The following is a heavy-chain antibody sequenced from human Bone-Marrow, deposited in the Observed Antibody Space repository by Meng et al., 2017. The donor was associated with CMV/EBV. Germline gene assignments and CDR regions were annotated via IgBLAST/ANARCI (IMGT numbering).Heavy chain of an antibody. CDR1: GFTFSDYY. J-gene: IGHJ4*02. V-gene: IGHV3-11*01. CDR3: AKEFRFLYPAPQYYFDY. D-gene: IGHD3-3*01. CDR2: ISSSGGST. Sequence: GESLKISCAASGFTFSDYYMSWIRQAPGKGLEWVSYISSSGGSTYYADSVKGRFTISRDNSKNTLYLQMNSLRAEDTAVYYCAKEFRFLYPAPQYYFDYWGQGTLVTVSS.